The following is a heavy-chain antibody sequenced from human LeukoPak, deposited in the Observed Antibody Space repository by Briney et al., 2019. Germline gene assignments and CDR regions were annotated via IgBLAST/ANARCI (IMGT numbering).Heavy chain of an antibody. Sequence: PGGSLRLSCAASGFTFSSYGMHWVRQAPGNGLEWVAVVSYDGSNKYYADSVKGRFTISRDNSKNTLYLQMNSLRAEDTAVYYCAKDGGSYYRYYFDYWGQGTLVTVSS. CDR1: GFTFSSYG. CDR2: VSYDGSNK. CDR3: AKDGGSYYRYYFDY. V-gene: IGHV3-30*18. J-gene: IGHJ4*02. D-gene: IGHD1-26*01.